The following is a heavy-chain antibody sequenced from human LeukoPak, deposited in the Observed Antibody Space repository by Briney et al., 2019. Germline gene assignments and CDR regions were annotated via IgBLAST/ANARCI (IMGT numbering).Heavy chain of an antibody. Sequence: GGSLRLSCAASGFTFSSSAMHWARQASGKGLEWVGRIRSKANSYATAYAASVKGRFTISRDDSKNTAYLQMNSLKTEDTAVYYCTRDSGSYFPFDYWGQGTLVTVSS. J-gene: IGHJ4*02. CDR2: IRSKANSYAT. V-gene: IGHV3-73*01. CDR1: GFTFSSSA. D-gene: IGHD1-26*01. CDR3: TRDSGSYFPFDY.